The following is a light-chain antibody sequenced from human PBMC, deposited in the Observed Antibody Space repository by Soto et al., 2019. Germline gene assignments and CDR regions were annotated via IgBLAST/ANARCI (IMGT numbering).Light chain of an antibody. CDR3: QSYDSSLSGSV. V-gene: IGLV1-40*01. Sequence: QSVLTQPPSVSGAPGQRVTISCTGSSFNIGAGYDVHWYQQLPGTAPKLLLYGNSNRPSGVPDRFSGSKSGTSASLAITGLQAEDEADYYCQSYDSSLSGSVFGGGTKLTVL. CDR2: GNS. CDR1: SFNIGAGYD. J-gene: IGLJ2*01.